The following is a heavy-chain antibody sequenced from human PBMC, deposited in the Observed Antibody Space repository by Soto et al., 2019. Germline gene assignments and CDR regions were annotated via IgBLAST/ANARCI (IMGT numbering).Heavy chain of an antibody. V-gene: IGHV4-61*01. CDR2: MSHSGGT. D-gene: IGHD1-1*01. J-gene: IGHJ3*02. CDR3: ARVERGTATTVVDAFDI. CDR1: GGFVSSGSYY. Sequence: SETLSLTCAVYGGFVSSGSYYWSWIRQPPGKGLEWIGEMSHSGGTHFSPSLKSRVTISVDTSKNQFSLKMSSVTAADTALYYCARVERGTATTVVDAFDIWGPGTMVTVSS.